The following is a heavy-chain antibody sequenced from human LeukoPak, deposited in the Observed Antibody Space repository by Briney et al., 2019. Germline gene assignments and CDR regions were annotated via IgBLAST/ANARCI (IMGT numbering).Heavy chain of an antibody. V-gene: IGHV4-59*01. CDR1: GGSISPYY. CDR3: ARAPYYYDSSGYYYQFDY. J-gene: IGHJ4*02. D-gene: IGHD3-22*01. CDR2: IYYTGSH. Sequence: SETLSLTCTVSGGSISPYYWSWIRQPPGKGLEWIGYIYYTGSHYYNPSPRSRVTISIDTSKNYFSLILSSVTAADTAVYYCARAPYYYDSSGYYYQFDYWGQGTLVTVSS.